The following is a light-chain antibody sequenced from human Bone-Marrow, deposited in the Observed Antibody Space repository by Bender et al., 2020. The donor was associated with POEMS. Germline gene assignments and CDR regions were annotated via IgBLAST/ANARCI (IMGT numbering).Light chain of an antibody. J-gene: IGLJ3*02. Sequence: QPALTQPASVSGSPGQSITISCTGTSSDVGDYNYVSWYQQHPGKAPKLIIDDVSNRPSGVSNRFSGSKSGTSASLAITGLQAEDEGDYYCQSYDNSLGGWVFGGGTKLTVL. CDR1: SSDVGDYNY. CDR3: QSYDNSLGGWV. CDR2: DVS. V-gene: IGLV2-14*03.